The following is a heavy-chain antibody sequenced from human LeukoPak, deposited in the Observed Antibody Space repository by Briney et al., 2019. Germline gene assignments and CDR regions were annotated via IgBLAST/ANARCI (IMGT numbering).Heavy chain of an antibody. CDR2: TYYRSKWYN. Sequence: SQTLSLTCAISGDSVSSKSAVWNWIRQSPSRGLERLGRTYYRSKWYNDFAVSVKSRIIINPDTSKNQFSLQLNSVTPEDTAVYYCARGELQGNNWFDPWDQGTLVTVSS. J-gene: IGHJ5*02. D-gene: IGHD1-7*01. CDR3: ARGELQGNNWFDP. V-gene: IGHV6-1*01. CDR1: GDSVSSKSAV.